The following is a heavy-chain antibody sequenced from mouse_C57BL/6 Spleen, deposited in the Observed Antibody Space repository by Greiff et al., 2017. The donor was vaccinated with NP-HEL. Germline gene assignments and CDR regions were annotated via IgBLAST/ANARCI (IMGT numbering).Heavy chain of an antibody. V-gene: IGHV5-6*01. CDR3: ARHDGSYFDY. J-gene: IGHJ2*01. CDR1: GFTFSSYG. Sequence: EVHLVESGGDLVKPGGSLKLSCAASGFTFSSYGMSWVRQTPDKRLEWVATISSGGSYTYYPDSVKGRFTISRDNAKNTLYLQMSSLKSEDTAMYYCARHDGSYFDYWGQGTTLTVSS. D-gene: IGHD1-1*01. CDR2: ISSGGSYT.